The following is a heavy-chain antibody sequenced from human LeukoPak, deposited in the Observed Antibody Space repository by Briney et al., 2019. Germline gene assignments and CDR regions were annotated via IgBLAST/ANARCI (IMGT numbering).Heavy chain of an antibody. CDR3: ARVPRARGITGYFFDY. D-gene: IGHD2-21*01. Sequence: GGSLRLSCATSGFDFYDYPMRWVRQAPGKGLEWLAVTSYDGTIKYNVDSVRGRFTISRDDSKNTLFLQMNSLRPDDTGVYYCARVPRARGITGYFFDYWGQGTLVTVSS. V-gene: IGHV3-30-3*01. J-gene: IGHJ4*02. CDR1: GFDFYDYP. CDR2: TSYDGTIK.